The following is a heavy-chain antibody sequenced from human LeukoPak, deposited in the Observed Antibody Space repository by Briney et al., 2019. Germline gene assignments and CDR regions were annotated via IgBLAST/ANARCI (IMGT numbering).Heavy chain of an antibody. V-gene: IGHV3-9*01. CDR3: AINIARYYYYGMDV. CDR1: GFTFDDYA. Sequence: GGSLRLSCAASGFTFDDYAMHWVRPAAGKGLEWVAGISWYSGSIGYADSVKGRFTISRDNAKNSLYLQMNNLRAEDPGLYYCAINIARYYYYGMDVWGQGTTVTVSS. J-gene: IGHJ6*02. CDR2: ISWYSGSI.